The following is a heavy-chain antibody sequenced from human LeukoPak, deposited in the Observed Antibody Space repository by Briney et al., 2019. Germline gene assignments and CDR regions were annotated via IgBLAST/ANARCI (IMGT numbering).Heavy chain of an antibody. CDR3: ARGGGSRTYYFDY. CDR2: IYYSGST. Sequence: SETLSLTCTVSGGSISSYYWSWIRQPPGKGLEWIGYIYYSGSTNYNPSLKSRVTISVDTSKNQFSLKLSSVTAADTAVYYCARGGGSRTYYFDYWGQGTLVTVSS. CDR1: GGSISSYY. J-gene: IGHJ4*02. D-gene: IGHD2-15*01. V-gene: IGHV4-59*01.